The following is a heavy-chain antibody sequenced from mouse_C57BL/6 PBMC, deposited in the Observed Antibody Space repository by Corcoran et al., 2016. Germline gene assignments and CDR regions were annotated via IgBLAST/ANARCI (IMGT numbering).Heavy chain of an antibody. CDR3: ARGGYSYYYAMDY. Sequence: EVQLQQSGPELVKPWASVKISCKASGYTFTDYYMNWVKQSHGKSLEWIGDINPNNGGTSYNQKFKGKATLTVDKSSSTAYMELRSLTSEDSAVYYCARGGYSYYYAMDYWGQGNSVTVSS. J-gene: IGHJ4*01. CDR1: GYTFTDYY. CDR2: INPNNGGT. D-gene: IGHD2-3*01. V-gene: IGHV1-26*01.